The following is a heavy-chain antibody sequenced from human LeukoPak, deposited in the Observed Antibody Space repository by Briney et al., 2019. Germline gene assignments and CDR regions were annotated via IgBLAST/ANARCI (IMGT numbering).Heavy chain of an antibody. CDR3: ARPRYYDSSGYYFDI. Sequence: PGGSLRLSCAASGFTVSSNYLSWVRQAPGKGLEWVSVICSDGATFYADSVKGRFTISRDSSKNTLYLQMNSLRAEDTAVYYCARPRYYDSSGYYFDIWGQGTMVTVSS. D-gene: IGHD3-22*01. V-gene: IGHV3-66*04. J-gene: IGHJ3*02. CDR2: ICSDGAT. CDR1: GFTVSSNY.